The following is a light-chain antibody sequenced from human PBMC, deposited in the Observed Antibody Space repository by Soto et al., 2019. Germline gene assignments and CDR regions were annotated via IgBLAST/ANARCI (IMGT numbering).Light chain of an antibody. CDR3: QQFGRSPPSWT. CDR2: EAS. Sequence: EIVLTQSPGTRSLSPGERATLSCRASQSVSSSYLAWYQQKPGQPPRLVISEASTRATGIPDRFSGSGSGTYFTLTISSLEPEDFAVYYCQQFGRSPPSWTFGQGTKVEI. J-gene: IGKJ1*01. V-gene: IGKV3-20*01. CDR1: QSVSSSY.